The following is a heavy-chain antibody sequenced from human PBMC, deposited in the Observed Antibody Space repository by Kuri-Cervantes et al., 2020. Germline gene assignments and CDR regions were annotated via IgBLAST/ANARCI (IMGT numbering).Heavy chain of an antibody. V-gene: IGHV3-30-3*01. CDR1: GFTFSSYA. CDR3: ARGGGVVVPAAIRY. CDR2: ISYDGSNK. Sequence: GESLKISCAASGFTFSSYAMHWVRQAPGKGLEWVAVISYDGSNKYYADSVKGRFTISRDNSKNTLYLQMNSLRAEDTAVYYRARGGGVVVPAAIRYWGQGTLVTVSS. J-gene: IGHJ4*02. D-gene: IGHD2-2*01.